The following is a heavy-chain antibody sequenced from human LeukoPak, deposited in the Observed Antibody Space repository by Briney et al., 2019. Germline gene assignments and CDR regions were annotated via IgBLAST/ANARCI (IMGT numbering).Heavy chain of an antibody. CDR3: ATGLFHFDY. Sequence: GGSLRPSCATSGFTFSSFWMSWVRQAPGKGLEWVANIEDEGSEKYYVDSVKGRFTVSRDNVKNSLYLQMNSLRAEDTAVYYCATGLFHFDYWGQGTLVTVSS. J-gene: IGHJ4*02. CDR1: GFTFSSFW. V-gene: IGHV3-7*01. CDR2: IEDEGSEK. D-gene: IGHD2-21*01.